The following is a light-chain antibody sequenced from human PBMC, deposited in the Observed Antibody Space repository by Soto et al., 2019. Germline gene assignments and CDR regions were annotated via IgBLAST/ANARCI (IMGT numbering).Light chain of an antibody. V-gene: IGKV3-15*01. CDR3: QQYNNWPRT. Sequence: EVVMTQSPATVSVSPGDRVTLSCRACRTVHSNVACYQHKVGQAPRLLIYGASFRATGMPARFSGSGFGTEFTLTISGLQSEDFAVYYRQQYNNWPRTFGQGTKVDI. CDR2: GAS. J-gene: IGKJ1*01. CDR1: RTVHSN.